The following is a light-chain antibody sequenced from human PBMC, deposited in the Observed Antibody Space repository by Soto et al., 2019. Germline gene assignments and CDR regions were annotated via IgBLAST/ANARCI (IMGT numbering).Light chain of an antibody. V-gene: IGLV1-40*01. CDR1: ASNLGAKYA. J-gene: IGLJ3*02. CDR3: QSYDTTLSGLV. Sequence: QSVLTQPPSVSGAPGQRVTISCTGSASNLGAKYAVHWYQHLPGTAPKLLIYDNIHRPSGVPDRFSGSKSDTSASRAITGLHAEDEADYYCQSYDTTLSGLVFGGGTKLTVL. CDR2: DNI.